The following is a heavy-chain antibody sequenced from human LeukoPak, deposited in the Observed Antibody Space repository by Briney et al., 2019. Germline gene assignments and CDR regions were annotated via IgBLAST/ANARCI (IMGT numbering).Heavy chain of an antibody. Sequence: GGSLRLSCAASGFTFSSYAMSWVRQAPGKGLEWVSAISGSGVSTHYADSVKGRFVTSRDSSKDTLYLQMNSLRAEDTALYYCAKGGWLDDLGQGALVTVSS. CDR3: AKGGWLDD. CDR1: GFTFSSYA. CDR2: ISGSGVST. V-gene: IGHV3-23*01. D-gene: IGHD6-19*01. J-gene: IGHJ4*02.